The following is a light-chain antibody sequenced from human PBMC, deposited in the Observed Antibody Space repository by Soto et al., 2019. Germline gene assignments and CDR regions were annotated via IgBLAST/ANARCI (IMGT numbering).Light chain of an antibody. V-gene: IGKV1-39*01. J-gene: IGKJ1*01. Sequence: DSQKTQAPSSLLASVGDRVTITCRASQTISSYLNWYQQKPGKAPNLLIYAASTLQSGVPSRFSGSGSGTDFTLTISSLQPGDPATYYCQQSYNSHCTYGLGTRVDIK. CDR2: AAS. CDR3: QQSYNSHCT. CDR1: QTISSY.